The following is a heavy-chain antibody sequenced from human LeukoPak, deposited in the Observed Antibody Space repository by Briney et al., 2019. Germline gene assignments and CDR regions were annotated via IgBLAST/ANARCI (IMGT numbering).Heavy chain of an antibody. Sequence: GGSLRLSCAASGFIFSNNYMNWVRQAPGKGLEWVSIIYRYGSTYYSDSLQGGLTVSRDNSQNTLYLQMHSLRTEDTAIYYCAKDVVGAEGSFEMWGQGTMVTVSS. CDR3: AKDVVGAEGSFEM. CDR1: GFIFSNNY. D-gene: IGHD1-26*01. CDR2: IYRYGST. J-gene: IGHJ3*02. V-gene: IGHV3-53*01.